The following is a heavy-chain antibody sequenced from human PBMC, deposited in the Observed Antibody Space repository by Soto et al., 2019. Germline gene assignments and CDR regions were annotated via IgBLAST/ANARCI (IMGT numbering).Heavy chain of an antibody. J-gene: IGHJ6*03. Sequence: SETLSLTCTVSGGSISSYYWSWIRQPPGMGLEWIGYIYYSGSTNYNPSLKSRVTISVDTSKNQFSLKLSSVTAADTAVYYCARAPGYSSSWEYYYYYYMDVRGKGTTVTVSS. V-gene: IGHV4-59*01. CDR1: GGSISSYY. D-gene: IGHD6-13*01. CDR3: ARAPGYSSSWEYYYYYYMDV. CDR2: IYYSGST.